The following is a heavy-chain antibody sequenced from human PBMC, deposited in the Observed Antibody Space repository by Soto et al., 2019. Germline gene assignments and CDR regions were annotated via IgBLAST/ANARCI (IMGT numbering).Heavy chain of an antibody. V-gene: IGHV3-48*02. Sequence: GGSLRLSCEASGFSMSGYSMSWVRQSAGKGLEWLAYITVVTGNTRYADSVKGRFTISADRGRNSVFLQLNSLRDEDTAVYYCVRDRDLGGDMAHGDFWGQGTLVTVSS. J-gene: IGHJ4*01. D-gene: IGHD2-21*01. CDR1: GFSMSGYS. CDR3: VRDRDLGGDMAHGDF. CDR2: ITVVTGNT.